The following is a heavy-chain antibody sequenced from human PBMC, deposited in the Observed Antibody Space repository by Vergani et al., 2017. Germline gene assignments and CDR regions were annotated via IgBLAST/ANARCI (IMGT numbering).Heavy chain of an antibody. V-gene: IGHV3-30*04. Sequence: QVQLVESGGGVVQPGRSLRLSCAASGFTFSSYAMHWVRQAPGKGLEWVAVISYDGSNKYYADSVKGRFTISRDNSKNTLYLQMNSLRAGDTAVYYCARPCGYRCYFDYWGQGTLVTVSS. CDR1: GFTFSSYA. CDR3: ARPCGYRCYFDY. CDR2: ISYDGSNK. D-gene: IGHD1-1*01. J-gene: IGHJ4*02.